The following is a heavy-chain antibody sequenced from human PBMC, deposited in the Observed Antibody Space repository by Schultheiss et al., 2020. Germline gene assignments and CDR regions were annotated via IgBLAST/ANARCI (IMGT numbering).Heavy chain of an antibody. V-gene: IGHV4-59*01. Sequence: GSLRLSCTVSGGSISSYYWSWIRQPPGKGLEWIGSIYYSGSTYYNPSLKSRVTISVDTSKNQFSLKLSSVTAADTAVYYCARVVAATLADYWGQGTLVTVS. J-gene: IGHJ4*02. CDR2: IYYSGST. CDR1: GGSISSYY. CDR3: ARVVAATLADY. D-gene: IGHD2-15*01.